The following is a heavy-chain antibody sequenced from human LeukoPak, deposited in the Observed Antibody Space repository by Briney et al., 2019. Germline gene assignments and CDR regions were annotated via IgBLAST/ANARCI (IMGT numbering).Heavy chain of an antibody. J-gene: IGHJ1*01. CDR3: ARDGDSEFFQH. D-gene: IGHD2/OR15-2a*01. CDR2: INHTGST. Sequence: SETLSLTCAVYGGSFSGYYWSWIRQPPGKGLEWIGEINHTGSTSYNPSLKSRVTISVDTSKNQFSLKMTSVTAADTAVYYCARDGDSEFFQHWGQGTLVTVSS. CDR1: GGSFSGYY. V-gene: IGHV4-34*09.